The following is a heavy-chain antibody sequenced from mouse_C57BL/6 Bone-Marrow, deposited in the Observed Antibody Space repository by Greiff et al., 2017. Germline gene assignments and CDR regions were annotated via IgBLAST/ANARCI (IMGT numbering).Heavy chain of an antibody. CDR2: IDPTSGGT. J-gene: IGHJ4*01. V-gene: IGHV1-72*01. D-gene: IGHD1-2*01. CDR3: ARAKLRRAMDY. Sequence: QVQLQQPGAELVKPGASVKLSCKASGYTFTSYWMHWVQQRPGRGLEWIGRIDPTSGGTKYNEKFKSKATLTVDKPSSTAYMQRSSLTSEDSAVYYCARAKLRRAMDYWGQGTSVTVSS. CDR1: GYTFTSYW.